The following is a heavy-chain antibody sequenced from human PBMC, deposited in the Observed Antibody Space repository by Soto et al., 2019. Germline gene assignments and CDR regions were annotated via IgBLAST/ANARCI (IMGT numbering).Heavy chain of an antibody. D-gene: IGHD3-10*02. Sequence: VASVKVSCKASGYTFTTYAMHWVRQAPGQRLEWMGWINAGNGNTKYSQKFQGRVTITRDTSASTAYMELSSLRSEDTAVYYCARGPITMIGYYFAYWGQGTLVTVSS. CDR2: INAGNGNT. J-gene: IGHJ4*02. CDR3: ARGPITMIGYYFAY. CDR1: GYTFTTYA. V-gene: IGHV1-3*01.